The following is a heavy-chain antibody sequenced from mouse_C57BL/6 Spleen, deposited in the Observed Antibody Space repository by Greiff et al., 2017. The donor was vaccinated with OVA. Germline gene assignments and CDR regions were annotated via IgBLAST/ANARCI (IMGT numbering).Heavy chain of an antibody. CDR1: GFNIKDDY. Sequence: VQLQQSGAELVRPGASVKLSCTASGFNIKDDYMHWVKQRPEQGLEWIGWIDPENGDTEYASKFQGKATITADTSSNTAYLQLSSLTSEDTAFYYCTPLLRIAYWGQGTLVTVSA. CDR3: TPLLRIAY. V-gene: IGHV14-4*01. J-gene: IGHJ3*01. D-gene: IGHD1-2*01. CDR2: IDPENGDT.